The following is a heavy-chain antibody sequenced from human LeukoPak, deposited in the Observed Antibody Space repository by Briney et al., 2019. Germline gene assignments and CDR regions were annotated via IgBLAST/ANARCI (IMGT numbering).Heavy chain of an antibody. Sequence: GGSLRLSCAASGFTFSNYGMYWVRQAPGKGLEWVAFIRYDGSDKFYADSVKGRFTISRDNSKNTLYLQMNSLRAEDTAVYYCAKGGYKYDSSGHNYFDYWGQGTLVTVSS. J-gene: IGHJ4*02. CDR1: GFTFSNYG. CDR2: IRYDGSDK. V-gene: IGHV3-30*02. D-gene: IGHD3-22*01. CDR3: AKGGYKYDSSGHNYFDY.